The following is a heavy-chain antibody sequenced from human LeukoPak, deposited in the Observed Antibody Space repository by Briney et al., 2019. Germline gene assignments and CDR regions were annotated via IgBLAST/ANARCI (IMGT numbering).Heavy chain of an antibody. CDR1: GFTFNNYA. CDR3: AKNRGGTYKYYMDV. J-gene: IGHJ6*03. D-gene: IGHD1-1*01. CDR2: VSGSGGAT. V-gene: IGHV3-23*01. Sequence: GSLRLSCAASGFTFNNYAMSWVRQAPGMGLEWLSYVSGSGGATYYAASVKGRFTISRDNSKNTEYLQMGSLRAEDTAVYYCAKNRGGTYKYYMDVWGNGTTVTVSS.